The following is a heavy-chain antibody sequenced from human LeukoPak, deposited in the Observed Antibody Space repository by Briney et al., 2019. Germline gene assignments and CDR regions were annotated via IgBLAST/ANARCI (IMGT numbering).Heavy chain of an antibody. D-gene: IGHD4-11*01. Sequence: GGSLRLSCAASGFTFSSYAMSWVRQAPGKGLEWVSAISGSGGSTYYADSVKGRFTTSRDNSKNTLYLQMNSLRAEDTAVYYCAKDKSDYSNFGHAFDIWGQGTMVTVSS. CDR2: ISGSGGST. CDR1: GFTFSSYA. CDR3: AKDKSDYSNFGHAFDI. J-gene: IGHJ3*02. V-gene: IGHV3-23*01.